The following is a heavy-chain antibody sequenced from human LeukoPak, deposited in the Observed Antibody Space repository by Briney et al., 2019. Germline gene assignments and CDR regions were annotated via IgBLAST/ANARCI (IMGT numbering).Heavy chain of an antibody. Sequence: SETLSLTCTVSGGSISSYYWSWIRQPPGKGLEWIGYIYYSGSTNYNPSLKSRVTISVDTSKNQFSLKLSSVTAADTAVYYCAGGAYCSSTSCYISWFDPWGQGTLVTVSS. J-gene: IGHJ5*02. V-gene: IGHV4-59*01. CDR3: AGGAYCSSTSCYISWFDP. CDR2: IYYSGST. CDR1: GGSISSYY. D-gene: IGHD2-2*02.